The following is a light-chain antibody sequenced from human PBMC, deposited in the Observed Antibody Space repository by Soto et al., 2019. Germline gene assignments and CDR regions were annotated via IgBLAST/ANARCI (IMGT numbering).Light chain of an antibody. CDR1: SSDVGGYNY. Sequence: QSALTRPPSASGSPGQSVTISCTGTSSDVGGYNYVSWYQQYPGRAPQLMIYEVTKRPSGVPDNFSGSKSGNTASPTVSGLQAEDEADYYCSSYAASNNFYFVFGGGTKLTGL. CDR3: SSYAASNNFYFV. V-gene: IGLV2-8*01. CDR2: EVT. J-gene: IGLJ3*02.